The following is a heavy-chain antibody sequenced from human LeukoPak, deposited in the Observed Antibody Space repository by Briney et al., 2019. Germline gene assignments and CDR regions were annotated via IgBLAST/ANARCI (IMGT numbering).Heavy chain of an antibody. CDR1: GFTFSSYA. Sequence: GRSLRLSCAASGFTFSSYAMHWVRQAPGKGLEWVAVISYDGSNKYYADSVRGRFTISRDNSKNTLYLQMNSLRAEDTAVYYCARDLEGQWLGEFDYWGQGTLVTVSS. D-gene: IGHD6-19*01. CDR3: ARDLEGQWLGEFDY. J-gene: IGHJ4*02. V-gene: IGHV3-30*04. CDR2: ISYDGSNK.